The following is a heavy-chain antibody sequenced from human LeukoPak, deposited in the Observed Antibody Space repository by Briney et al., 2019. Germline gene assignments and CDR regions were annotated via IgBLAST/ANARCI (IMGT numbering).Heavy chain of an antibody. CDR2: ISYDGSNK. CDR1: GFTFSSYA. CDR3: ARDSRPRIQLWLPSYFDY. Sequence: GGSLGLSCAASGFTFSSYAMHWVRQAPGKGLEWVAVISYDGSNKYYADSVKGRFTISRDNSKNTLYLQMNSLRAEDTAVYYCARDSRPRIQLWLPSYFDYWGQGTLVTVSS. D-gene: IGHD5-18*01. V-gene: IGHV3-30*04. J-gene: IGHJ4*02.